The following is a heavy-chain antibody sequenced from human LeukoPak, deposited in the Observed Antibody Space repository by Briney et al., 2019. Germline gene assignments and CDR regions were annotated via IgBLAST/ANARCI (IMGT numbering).Heavy chain of an antibody. J-gene: IGHJ4*02. CDR1: GFTFSNAW. Sequence: PGGSLRLSCAASGFTFSNAWMSWVRQAPGKGLELVGRIKSKTDGGTTDYAAPVKGRFTISRDDSKNTLYLQMNSLKTEDTAVYYCTTDKYYYDSSGYYFILDYWGQGTLVTVSS. V-gene: IGHV3-15*01. CDR3: TTDKYYYDSSGYYFILDY. D-gene: IGHD3-22*01. CDR2: IKSKTDGGTT.